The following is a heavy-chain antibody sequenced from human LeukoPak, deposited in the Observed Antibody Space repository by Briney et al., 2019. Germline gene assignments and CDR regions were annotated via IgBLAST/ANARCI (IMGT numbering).Heavy chain of an antibody. CDR3: ATDRRSSAYLIDY. D-gene: IGHD1-26*01. CDR1: GYTLTELS. V-gene: IGHV1-46*01. J-gene: IGHJ4*02. Sequence: ASVKVSFKGSGYTLTELSMHWVRQAPGKGLEWVGIINPSGGSTNYAQKFQGRVTITRDTSTSTVYMELSRLRSEDPAVYYCATDRRSSAYLIDYWGQGTLVTVSS. CDR2: INPSGGST.